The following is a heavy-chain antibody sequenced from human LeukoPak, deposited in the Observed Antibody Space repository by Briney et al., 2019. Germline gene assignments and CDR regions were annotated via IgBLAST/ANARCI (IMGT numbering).Heavy chain of an antibody. D-gene: IGHD3-16*01. V-gene: IGHV1-24*01. CDR1: GYTLTELS. CDR2: FDPEDGET. J-gene: IGHJ3*02. Sequence: GASVKVSCKVSGYTLTELSMHWVRQAPGNGLEWMGGFDPEDGETIYAQKFQGRVTMTEDTSTDTACMELSSLRSEDTAVYYCASYDSSVCGSPIGEDAFDIWGQGTMVTVSS. CDR3: ASYDSSVCGSPIGEDAFDI.